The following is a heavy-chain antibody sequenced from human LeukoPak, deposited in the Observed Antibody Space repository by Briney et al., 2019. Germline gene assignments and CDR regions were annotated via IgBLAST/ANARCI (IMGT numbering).Heavy chain of an antibody. Sequence: GWSLRLSCAASGFTFDDYAMHWVRQAPGKGLEWVSGVSWNSGSIGYADSVKGRFTISRDNAKNSLYLQMNSLRAEDTALYYCACQLLGEAFDIWGQGTMVTVSS. CDR3: ACQLLGEAFDI. CDR1: GFTFDDYA. CDR2: VSWNSGSI. D-gene: IGHD2-2*01. J-gene: IGHJ3*02. V-gene: IGHV3-9*01.